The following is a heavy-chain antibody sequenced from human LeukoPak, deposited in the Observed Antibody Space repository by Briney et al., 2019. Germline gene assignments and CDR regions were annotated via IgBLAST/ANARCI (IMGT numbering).Heavy chain of an antibody. V-gene: IGHV3-13*01. Sequence: PGGSLRLSCAASGFTFSSYDMPWVRQATGKGLEWVSAIGTAGDTYYPGSVKGRFTISRENAKNSLYLQMNSLRAGDTAVYYCARAVYYYGSGSNGHNWFDPWGQGTLVTVSS. J-gene: IGHJ5*02. D-gene: IGHD3-10*01. CDR1: GFTFSSYD. CDR3: ARAVYYYGSGSNGHNWFDP. CDR2: IGTAGDT.